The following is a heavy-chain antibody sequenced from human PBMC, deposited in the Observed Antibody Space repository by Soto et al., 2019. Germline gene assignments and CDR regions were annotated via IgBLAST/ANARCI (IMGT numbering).Heavy chain of an antibody. V-gene: IGHV4-59*01. CDR3: ARKSGYDVYFDY. J-gene: IGHJ4*02. D-gene: IGHD5-12*01. Sequence: SETLSLTCTVSGGSISSYYWSWIRQPPGKGLEWIGYIYYSGSTNYNPSLKSRVTISVDTSKNQFSLKLSSVTAADTAVYYCARKSGYDVYFDYWGQGTLVTVSS. CDR2: IYYSGST. CDR1: GGSISSYY.